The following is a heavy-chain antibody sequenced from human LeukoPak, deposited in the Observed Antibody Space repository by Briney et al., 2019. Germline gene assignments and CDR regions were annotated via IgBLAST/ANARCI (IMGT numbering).Heavy chain of an antibody. D-gene: IGHD1-1*01. CDR3: ARDRGTWNDDGFDY. Sequence: SSETLSLTCTVSGYSISSGYYWSWIRQPAGKGLEWIGRIYISGSTNYNPSLKSRVTMSVDTSKNQFSLKLSSVTAADTAVYYCARDRGTWNDDGFDYWGQGTLVTVSS. J-gene: IGHJ4*02. CDR1: GYSISSGYY. V-gene: IGHV4-4*07. CDR2: IYISGST.